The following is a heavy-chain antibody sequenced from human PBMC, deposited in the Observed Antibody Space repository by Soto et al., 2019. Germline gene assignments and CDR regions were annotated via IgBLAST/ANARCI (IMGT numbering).Heavy chain of an antibody. CDR3: AKDSPDSARYKEDGFDI. D-gene: IGHD1-26*01. Sequence: GGSLRLSCEVSGFTFSSYAMSWVRQAPGRGLEWVASISGSGGSTYNADSVNGRFTISRDNSKNTVFLQMNSLRAEDTAVYSCAKDSPDSARYKEDGFDIWGQGSLVTVS. V-gene: IGHV3-23*01. CDR1: GFTFSSYA. CDR2: ISGSGGST. J-gene: IGHJ3*02.